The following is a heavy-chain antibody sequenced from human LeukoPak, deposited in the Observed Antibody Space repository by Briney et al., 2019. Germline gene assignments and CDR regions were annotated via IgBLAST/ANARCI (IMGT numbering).Heavy chain of an antibody. CDR3: ARGGIRQTFDN. CDR2: IYYSGSP. Sequence: PSETLSLTCTVSGGSISTYYWNWIRQPPGKGLEWIGYIYYSGSPNYNPSLKSRVTISVDTSKNQFSLNLTSVTAADTAVYYCARGGIRQTFDNWGQGTLVTVSS. CDR1: GGSISTYY. V-gene: IGHV4-59*01. D-gene: IGHD3-3*02. J-gene: IGHJ4*02.